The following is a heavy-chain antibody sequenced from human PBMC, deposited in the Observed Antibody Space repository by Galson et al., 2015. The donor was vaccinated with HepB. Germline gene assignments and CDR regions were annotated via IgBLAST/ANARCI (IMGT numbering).Heavy chain of an antibody. D-gene: IGHD1-14*01. J-gene: IGHJ6*03. Sequence: SLRLSCAASGFTFSSYWMHWVRQAPGKGLVWVSRINSDGSSTSYADSVKGRFTISRDNAKNTLYLQMNSLRAVDTAVYYCARLRVQGEPDVYYYYYMDVWGKGTTVTVSS. CDR2: INSDGSST. CDR1: GFTFSSYW. V-gene: IGHV3-74*01. CDR3: ARLRVQGEPDVYYYYYMDV.